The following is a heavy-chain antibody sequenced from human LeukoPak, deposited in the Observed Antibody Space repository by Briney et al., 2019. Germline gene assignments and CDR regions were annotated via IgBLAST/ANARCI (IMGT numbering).Heavy chain of an antibody. CDR1: AFTFSNYW. CDR3: AKPTIFGVVPYYFDY. CDR2: ISGSGGST. V-gene: IGHV3-23*01. J-gene: IGHJ4*02. Sequence: GGSLRLSCAASAFTFSNYWMSWVRQAPGKGLAWVSAISGSGGSTYYADSVKGRFTISRDNSKNTLYLQMNSLRAEDTAVYYCAKPTIFGVVPYYFDYWGQGTLVTVSS. D-gene: IGHD3-3*01.